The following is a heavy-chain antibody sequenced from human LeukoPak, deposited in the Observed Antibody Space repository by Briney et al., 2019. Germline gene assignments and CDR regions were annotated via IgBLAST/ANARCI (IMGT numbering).Heavy chain of an antibody. Sequence: ASVKVSCKASGYTLTSYGISWVRQAPGQGLEWMGWISAYNGNTNYAQKLQGRVTMTTDTSTSTAYMELRSLRSDDTAVYYCARETSYGSGSFRRDYYYYYGMDVWGQGTTVTVSS. CDR3: ARETSYGSGSFRRDYYYYYGMDV. J-gene: IGHJ6*02. CDR2: ISAYNGNT. CDR1: GYTLTSYG. V-gene: IGHV1-18*01. D-gene: IGHD3-10*01.